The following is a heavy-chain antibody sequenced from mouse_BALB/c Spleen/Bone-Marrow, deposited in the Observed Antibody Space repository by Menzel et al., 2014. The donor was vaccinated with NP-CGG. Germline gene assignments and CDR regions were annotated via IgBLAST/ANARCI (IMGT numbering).Heavy chain of an antibody. Sequence: EVQLQQSGPGLVKPSQSLSLTCTVTGYSITSDYAWNWIRQFPGNKLEWMGYISYSGSTSYNPSLKSRISITRDTSKNQFFLQLNSVTTEDTATYYCARSDYYDNENAMDYWGQGTSVTVSS. J-gene: IGHJ4*01. CDR2: ISYSGST. CDR1: GYSITSDYA. V-gene: IGHV3-2*02. D-gene: IGHD2-4*01. CDR3: ARSDYYDNENAMDY.